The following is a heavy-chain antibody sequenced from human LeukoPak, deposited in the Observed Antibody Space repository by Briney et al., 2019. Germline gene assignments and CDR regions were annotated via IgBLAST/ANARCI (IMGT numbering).Heavy chain of an antibody. CDR2: IYPGDSET. CDR1: GYSFTSYW. CDR3: ARIPQVDYYDSSGYRPRAFDI. Sequence: GESLKISCKGSGYSFTSYWIAWVRQMPGKGLEWMGIIYPGDSETRYSPSFQGQVTISADKFTNTAYLQWSSLRASDTAMYYCARIPQVDYYDSSGYRPRAFDIWGQGTMVTVSS. D-gene: IGHD3-22*01. J-gene: IGHJ3*02. V-gene: IGHV5-51*01.